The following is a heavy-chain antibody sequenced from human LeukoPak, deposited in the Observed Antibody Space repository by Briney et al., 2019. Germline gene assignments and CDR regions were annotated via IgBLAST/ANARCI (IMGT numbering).Heavy chain of an antibody. V-gene: IGHV4-59*01. D-gene: IGHD3-22*01. J-gene: IGHJ4*02. Sequence: SETLSLTCAVYGGSFSGYYWSWIRQPPGKGLEWIGFISYSGNTNYNPSLKSRVTISLDTSKNQFSLKLISVTAADTAVYYCARGVGSGYTDYWGQGALVTVSS. CDR3: ARGVGSGYTDY. CDR2: ISYSGNT. CDR1: GGSFSGYY.